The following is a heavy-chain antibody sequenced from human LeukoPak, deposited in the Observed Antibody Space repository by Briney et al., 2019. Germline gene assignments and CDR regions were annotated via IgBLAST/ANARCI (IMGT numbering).Heavy chain of an antibody. J-gene: IGHJ4*02. CDR2: IYYSGST. Sequence: SETLSLTCTVSGGSISSYYWSWIRQPPGKGLEWIWYIYYSGSTNYNPSLKSRVTISVDTSKNQFSLKLSSVTAADTAVYYCAREPYYYGSGRGFDYWGQGTLVTVSS. D-gene: IGHD3-10*01. CDR1: GGSISSYY. CDR3: AREPYYYGSGRGFDY. V-gene: IGHV4-59*01.